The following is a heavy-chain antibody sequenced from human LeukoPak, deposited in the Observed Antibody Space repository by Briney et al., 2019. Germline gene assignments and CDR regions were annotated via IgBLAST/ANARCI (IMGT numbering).Heavy chain of an antibody. Sequence: PGGSLRLSCAASGFTFSSSAMSWVRQAPGKGPEWVSAISGSGGSTYYADSVKGRFTISRDNSKNTLYLQMNSLRAEDTALYYCAKDYGPLSSYWGQGTLVTVSS. CDR2: ISGSGGST. CDR1: GFTFSSSA. CDR3: AKDYGPLSSY. D-gene: IGHD4-17*01. V-gene: IGHV3-23*01. J-gene: IGHJ4*02.